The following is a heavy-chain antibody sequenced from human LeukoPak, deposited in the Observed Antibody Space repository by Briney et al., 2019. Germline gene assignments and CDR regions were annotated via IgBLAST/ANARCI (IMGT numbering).Heavy chain of an antibody. CDR3: AREVADYFDY. CDR1: GYIFTSYG. V-gene: IGHV1-18*01. CDR2: ISALNGNT. Sequence: GASVKVSCEASGYIFTSYGFAWVRQAPGQGLEWMGWISALNGNTNYAQKFQGRVTMTTDTSTSTAYMELRSLRSDDTAVYYCAREVADYFDYWGQGTLVTVSS. D-gene: IGHD6-19*01. J-gene: IGHJ4*02.